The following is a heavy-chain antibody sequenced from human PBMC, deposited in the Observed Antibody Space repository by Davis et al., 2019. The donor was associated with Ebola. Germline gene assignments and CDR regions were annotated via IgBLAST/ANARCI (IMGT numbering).Heavy chain of an antibody. Sequence: SETLSLTCAVYGGSFSGYYWNWIRQPPGKGLEWIGEINRGGSTNYNPSLKSRVTISVDTSKKQFSLKLSSVTAADTAVYYCARRCTVPATYIPTYYDYYMDVWDKGTTVTVSS. CDR3: ARRCTVPATYIPTYYDYYMDV. CDR2: INRGGST. V-gene: IGHV4-34*01. J-gene: IGHJ6*03. D-gene: IGHD6-19*01. CDR1: GGSFSGYY.